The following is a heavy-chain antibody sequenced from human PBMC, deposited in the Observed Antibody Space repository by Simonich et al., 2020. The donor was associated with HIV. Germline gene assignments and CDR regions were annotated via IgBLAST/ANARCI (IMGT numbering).Heavy chain of an antibody. Sequence: EVQLVESGGGLVQPGGSLRLSCAASGFTFSSYWMHWVRQAPGKGLGWVSRTNSDGSSTSYADSVKGRFTISRDNAKNTLYLQMNSLRAEDTAVYYCARDTGGLAVAGTGVDYWGQGTLVTVSS. CDR3: ARDTGGLAVAGTGVDY. V-gene: IGHV3-74*01. CDR2: TNSDGSST. D-gene: IGHD6-19*01. J-gene: IGHJ4*02. CDR1: GFTFSSYW.